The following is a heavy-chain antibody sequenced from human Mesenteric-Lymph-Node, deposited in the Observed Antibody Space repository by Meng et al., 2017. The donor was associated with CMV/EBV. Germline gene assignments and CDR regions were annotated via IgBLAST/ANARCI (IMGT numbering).Heavy chain of an antibody. D-gene: IGHD3-3*01. CDR1: GCIFSSYW. CDR3: ARDTYDFWSGYYFDS. J-gene: IGHJ4*02. V-gene: IGHV3-7*04. CDR2: IKLDGSEK. Sequence: SGCIFSSYWRSWVRQAPGKGLEWVANIKLDGSEKYYVDSVKGRFTISRDNAKNSLYLQMNSLRAEDTAVYYCARDTYDFWSGYYFDSWGQGTLVTVSS.